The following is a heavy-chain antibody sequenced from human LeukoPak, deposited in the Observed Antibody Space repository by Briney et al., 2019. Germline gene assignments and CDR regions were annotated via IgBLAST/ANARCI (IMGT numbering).Heavy chain of an antibody. CDR1: GASISSTTYY. CDR3: ARRAKTPPSMVRGVKVRGALDY. V-gene: IGHV4-39*01. J-gene: IGHJ4*02. D-gene: IGHD3-10*01. Sequence: SETLSLTCTVSGASISSTTYYWGWIRQPPRKGLEWIASIYYSGSTYYNPSLKSRVTISVDTSKNQFSLKLSSVTAADTAVYYCARRAKTPPSMVRGVKVRGALDYWGQGTLVTVSS. CDR2: IYYSGST.